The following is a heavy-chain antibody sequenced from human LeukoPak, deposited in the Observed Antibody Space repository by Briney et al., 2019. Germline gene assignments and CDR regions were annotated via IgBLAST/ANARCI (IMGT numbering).Heavy chain of an antibody. Sequence: SETLSLTCTVSGGSISSYYWSWIRQPPGKGLEWIGYIYYSGSTNYNPSLKSRVTISVDTSKNQFSLKLSSVTAADTAVYYCARAVAGHGAPYYFDYWGQGTLVTVSS. D-gene: IGHD6-19*01. CDR2: IYYSGST. CDR3: ARAVAGHGAPYYFDY. V-gene: IGHV4-59*08. CDR1: GGSISSYY. J-gene: IGHJ4*02.